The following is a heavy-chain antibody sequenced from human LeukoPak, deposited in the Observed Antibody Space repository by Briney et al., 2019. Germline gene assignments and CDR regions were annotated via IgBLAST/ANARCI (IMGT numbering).Heavy chain of an antibody. CDR2: ISGSGGST. V-gene: IGHV3-23*01. CDR1: GFTFSSYA. D-gene: IGHD3-9*01. CDR3: AKSRFPAATSVLRYYGY. Sequence: GGSLRLSCAASGFTFSSYAMSWVRQAPGKGLEWVSAISGSGGSTYYADSVKGRFTISRGNSKNTLYLQMNSLRAEDTAVYYCAKSRFPAATSVLRYYGYWGQGTLVTVSS. J-gene: IGHJ4*02.